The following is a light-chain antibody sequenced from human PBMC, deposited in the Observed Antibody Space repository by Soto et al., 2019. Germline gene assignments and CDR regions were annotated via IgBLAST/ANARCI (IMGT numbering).Light chain of an antibody. V-gene: IGKV1-9*01. Sequence: DIQLTQSPSFLSASVGDRVTITCRASQGISSYLAWYQQKPGKAPELLIYAASTLQSGVPSRFSGSESGTEFTLTISRLQPEDFATYYCQQLNTYPFTFGGGTKVEIK. CDR2: AAS. J-gene: IGKJ4*01. CDR1: QGISSY. CDR3: QQLNTYPFT.